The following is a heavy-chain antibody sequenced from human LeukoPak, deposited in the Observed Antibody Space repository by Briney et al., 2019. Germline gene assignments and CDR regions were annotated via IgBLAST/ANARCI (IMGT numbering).Heavy chain of an antibody. CDR2: IYYTGST. J-gene: IGHJ4*02. V-gene: IGHV4-31*03. D-gene: IGHD4-11*01. CDR1: GDSINTGGYY. Sequence: SQTLSLTCTVSGDSINTGGYYWNWIRQHPGKGLEWIGYIYYTGSTYYNPSLKSRPAISLDTSKNRFSLRLSSVTAADTAVYYCAGDPTPGMYYFDYWGQGNLVTVSS. CDR3: AGDPTPGMYYFDY.